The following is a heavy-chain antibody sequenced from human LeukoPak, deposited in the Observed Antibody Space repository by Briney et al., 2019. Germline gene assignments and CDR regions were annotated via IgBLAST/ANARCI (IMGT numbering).Heavy chain of an antibody. CDR2: ISNDGSNK. D-gene: IGHD1-26*01. Sequence: GRSLRLSCAASGFTFSSYGMHWVRQAPGKGLEWVTLISNDGSNKQYADSVKGRFTISRDNSKNTLYLQVNSLRVEDTAVYYCARGHNPSGGATPYWGQGTLVTVSS. V-gene: IGHV3-30*03. CDR1: GFTFSSYG. J-gene: IGHJ4*02. CDR3: ARGHNPSGGATPY.